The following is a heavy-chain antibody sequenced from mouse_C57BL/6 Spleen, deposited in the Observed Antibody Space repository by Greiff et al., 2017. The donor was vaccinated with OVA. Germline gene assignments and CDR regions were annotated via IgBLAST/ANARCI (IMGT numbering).Heavy chain of an antibody. V-gene: IGHV1-72*01. CDR2: IDPNSGGT. Sequence: QVQLQQPGAELVKPGASVKLSCKASGYTFTSYWMHWVKQRPGRGLEWIGRIDPNSGGTKYNEKFKSKATLTVDKPSSTAYMQLSSLTSEDSAVYYCARKLYYDYEAWFAYWGQGTLVTVSA. D-gene: IGHD2-4*01. J-gene: IGHJ3*01. CDR3: ARKLYYDYEAWFAY. CDR1: GYTFTSYW.